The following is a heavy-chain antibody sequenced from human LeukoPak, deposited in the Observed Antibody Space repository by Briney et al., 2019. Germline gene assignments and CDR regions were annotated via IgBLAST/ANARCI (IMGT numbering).Heavy chain of an antibody. V-gene: IGHV3-33*01. J-gene: IGHJ6*02. CDR1: GFTFSTYG. CDR2: IWYGGSNK. Sequence: TGGSLRLSCEASGFTFSTYGMHWVRQAPGKGLEWVAVIWYGGSNKNYADSVKGRFTISRDNAKNSLYLQMNSLRAEDTAVYYCARDGYSGYDSYYYYGMDVWGQGTTVTVSS. D-gene: IGHD5-12*01. CDR3: ARDGYSGYDSYYYYGMDV.